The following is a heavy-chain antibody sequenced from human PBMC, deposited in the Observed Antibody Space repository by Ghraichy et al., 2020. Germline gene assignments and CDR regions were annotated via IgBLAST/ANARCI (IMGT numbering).Heavy chain of an antibody. CDR3: ARGILVDFWSGYPYGMDV. J-gene: IGHJ6*02. CDR1: GGSMTYYY. CDR2: IYYSGST. Sequence: SETLSLTCTVSGGSMTYYYWSWIRQSPGRGLEWIGYIYYSGSTDYNPSLKSRVTISVDTSKNQFSLKLSSVTAADTAVYYCARGILVDFWSGYPYGMDVWCQGTTVTVSS. D-gene: IGHD3-3*01. V-gene: IGHV4-59*01.